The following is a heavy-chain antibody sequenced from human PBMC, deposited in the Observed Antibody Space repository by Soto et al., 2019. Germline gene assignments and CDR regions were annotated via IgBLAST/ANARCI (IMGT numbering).Heavy chain of an antibody. D-gene: IGHD2-8*01. CDR3: ARGDSTDCSNGVCSFFYNHDMDV. CDR1: GYSLTDYH. Sequence: ASVKVCCKASGYSLTDYHIHWVRQAPGQGLEWLGRINPKSGGTSTAQKFQGWVTMTTDTSISTASMELTRLTSDDTAIYYCARGDSTDCSNGVCSFFYNHDMDVWGQGTTVTVSS. CDR2: INPKSGGT. J-gene: IGHJ6*02. V-gene: IGHV1-2*04.